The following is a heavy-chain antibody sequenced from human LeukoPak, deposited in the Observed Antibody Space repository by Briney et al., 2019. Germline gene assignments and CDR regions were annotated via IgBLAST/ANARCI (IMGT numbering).Heavy chain of an antibody. CDR1: GFTFSSYG. V-gene: IGHV3-30*02. Sequence: GGSLRLSCAASGFTFSSYGMHWVRQAPGKGLEWVAFIRYDGSNKYYADSVKGRFTISRDNSKNTLYLQMNSLRAEDTAIYYCAKDLGYCNSASCQRYFDSWGQGTLVTVSS. CDR3: AKDLGYCNSASCQRYFDS. J-gene: IGHJ4*02. D-gene: IGHD2-2*01. CDR2: IRYDGSNK.